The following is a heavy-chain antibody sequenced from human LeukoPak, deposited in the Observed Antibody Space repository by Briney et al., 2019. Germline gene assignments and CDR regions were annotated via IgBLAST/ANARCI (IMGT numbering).Heavy chain of an antibody. D-gene: IGHD3-16*01. CDR1: GGSISSSSYC. Sequence: SETLSLTCTVSGGSISSSSYCWGWIRQPPGKGLEWIGNIYHSGNTYYNSSLKSRVTISVDTSKNQFSLRLTSVTAADTAVYYCASLRVPGDFDYWGQGTLVTVSS. V-gene: IGHV4-39*07. J-gene: IGHJ4*02. CDR2: IYHSGNT. CDR3: ASLRVPGDFDY.